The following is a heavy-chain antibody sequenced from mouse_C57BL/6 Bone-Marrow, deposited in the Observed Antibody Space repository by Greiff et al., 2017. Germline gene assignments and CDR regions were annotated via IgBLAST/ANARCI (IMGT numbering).Heavy chain of an antibody. J-gene: IGHJ3*01. V-gene: IGHV3-6*01. D-gene: IGHD2-5*01. CDR2: ISYDGSN. CDR1: SYSITSGYY. CDR3: ARERAYYSNYAFAY. Sequence: VQPKESGPGLVKPSQSLSLTCSVTSYSITSGYYWNWIRQFPGNKLEWMGYISYDGSNNYNPSPKNRISITRDTSKNQFLRKLNSVTTEDTATYYCARERAYYSNYAFAYWGQGTLVTVSA.